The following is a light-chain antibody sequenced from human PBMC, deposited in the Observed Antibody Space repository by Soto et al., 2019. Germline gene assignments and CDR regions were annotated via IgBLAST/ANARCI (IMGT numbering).Light chain of an antibody. V-gene: IGKV3-11*01. J-gene: IGKJ2*01. CDR1: QSISSY. Sequence: EIVLTRSPATLSLSPGERATLSCRASQSISSYLVWYQQKPGQAPRLHIYDASTRATGIPARFSGSGSGTDFTLTISSLEPEDFAVYYCQQRSNWPPYSFGQGTKLEI. CDR3: QQRSNWPPYS. CDR2: DAS.